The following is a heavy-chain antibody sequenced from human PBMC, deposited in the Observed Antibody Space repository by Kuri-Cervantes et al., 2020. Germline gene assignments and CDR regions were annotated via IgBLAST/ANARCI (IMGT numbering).Heavy chain of an antibody. D-gene: IGHD4-17*01. CDR3: ARYVYGVTTQFDY. CDR2: ISSSSSYI. J-gene: IGHJ4*02. V-gene: IGHV3-21*01. CDR1: GFTFSSYS. Sequence: GESLKISCAASGFTFSSYSMNWVRQAPGKGLEWVSSISSSSSYIYYADSVKGRFTISRDNAKNSLYLQMNSLRAEDTAVYYCARYVYGVTTQFDYWGQGTLVTVSS.